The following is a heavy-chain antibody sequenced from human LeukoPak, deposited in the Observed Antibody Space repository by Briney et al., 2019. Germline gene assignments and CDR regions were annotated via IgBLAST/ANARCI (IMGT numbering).Heavy chain of an antibody. CDR1: GGSISSYY. V-gene: IGHV4-4*07. D-gene: IGHD3-3*01. CDR3: AREFDFWSGYYYFDY. J-gene: IGHJ4*02. CDR2: IYTSGST. Sequence: SETLSLTCTVSGGSISSYYWSWIRQPAGKGLEWIGRIYTSGSTNCNPSLKSRVTMSVDTSKNQFSLKLSSVTAADTAVYYCAREFDFWSGYYYFDYWGQGTLVTVSS.